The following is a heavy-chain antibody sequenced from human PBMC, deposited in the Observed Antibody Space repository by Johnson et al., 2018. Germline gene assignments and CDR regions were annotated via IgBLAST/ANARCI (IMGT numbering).Heavy chain of an antibody. Sequence: VQLLESGAEVKKPGSSVKVSCKASGGTFSSYAISWVRQAPGQGLEWMGGIIPIFGTATYAQKVQGRFTLPGDEAHGTAYLERSSLRSEDTAVYYCGSAYWGGDCYAYDGMDVWGQGTTVTVSS. CDR1: GGTFSSYA. D-gene: IGHD2-21*02. CDR2: IIPIFGTA. V-gene: IGHV1-69*01. CDR3: GSAYWGGDCYAYDGMDV. J-gene: IGHJ6*02.